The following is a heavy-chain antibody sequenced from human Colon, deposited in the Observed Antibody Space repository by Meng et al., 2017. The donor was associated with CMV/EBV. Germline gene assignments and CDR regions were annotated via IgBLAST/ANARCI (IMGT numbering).Heavy chain of an antibody. CDR3: ARDHRGVGTAFDI. J-gene: IGHJ3*02. Sequence: GESLKISCAASGFTFSSYWMHWVRQAPGKGLVWVSRMNSDGTTTNYADSVKGRFTISRDNTIDSLFLQMGDLRAEDTAVYYCARDHRGVGTAFDIWGQGTMVTVSS. CDR1: GFTFSSYW. CDR2: MNSDGTTT. D-gene: IGHD2-8*01. V-gene: IGHV3-74*01.